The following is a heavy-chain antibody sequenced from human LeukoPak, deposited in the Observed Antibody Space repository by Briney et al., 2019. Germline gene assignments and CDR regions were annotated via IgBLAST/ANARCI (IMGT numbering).Heavy chain of an antibody. D-gene: IGHD3-10*01. Sequence: ASVKVSCKASGYTFTSYYMHWVRQAPGQGLEWMGIINPSGGSTSYAQKFQGRVTMARDTSTSTVYMELSSLRSEDTAVYYCARDRQVVRGIMFLAWFDPWGQGTLVTVSS. V-gene: IGHV1-46*01. J-gene: IGHJ5*02. CDR2: INPSGGST. CDR1: GYTFTSYY. CDR3: ARDRQVVRGIMFLAWFDP.